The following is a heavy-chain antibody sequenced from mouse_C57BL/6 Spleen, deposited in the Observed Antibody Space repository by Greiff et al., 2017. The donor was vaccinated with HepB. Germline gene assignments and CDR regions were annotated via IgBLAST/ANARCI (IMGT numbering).Heavy chain of an antibody. CDR1: GFSLTSYG. CDR2: IWSGGST. Sequence: QVQLKESGPGLVQPSQSLSITCTVSGFSLTSYGVHWVRQSPGKGLEWLGVIWSGGSTDYNAAFISRLSISKDNSKSQVFFKMNSLQADDTAIYYCARGMITDYYAMDYWGQGTSVTVSS. D-gene: IGHD2-4*01. J-gene: IGHJ4*01. CDR3: ARGMITDYYAMDY. V-gene: IGHV2-2*01.